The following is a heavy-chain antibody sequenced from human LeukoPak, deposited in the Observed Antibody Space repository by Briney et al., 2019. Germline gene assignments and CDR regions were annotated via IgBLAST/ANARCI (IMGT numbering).Heavy chain of an antibody. V-gene: IGHV3-7*01. CDR3: ARDKVVGPSNFDY. CDR2: IKQDGSEK. J-gene: IGHJ4*02. D-gene: IGHD1-26*01. CDR1: GFTFSSYG. Sequence: GALSLSCAASGFTFSSYGMHWVRQAPGKGLEWVANIKQDGSEKYYVDSVKGRFTISRDNAKNSLYLQMNSLRAEDTAVYYCARDKVVGPSNFDYWGQGTLVTVSS.